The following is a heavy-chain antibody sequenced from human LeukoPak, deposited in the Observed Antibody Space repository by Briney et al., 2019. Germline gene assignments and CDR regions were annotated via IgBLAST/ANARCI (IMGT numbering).Heavy chain of an antibody. J-gene: IGHJ4*02. V-gene: IGHV3-48*01. Sequence: GRSLRLSCAASGFTFSTYTIHWVRQAPGKGLEWVSYISSSGTTISYAQSVKGRFTITRDNAQNSLTLHMNTLRADDTAVYYCAKDGGTHFDHWGQGTLVTVSS. CDR1: GFTFSTYT. CDR2: ISSSGTTI. D-gene: IGHD1-26*01. CDR3: AKDGGTHFDH.